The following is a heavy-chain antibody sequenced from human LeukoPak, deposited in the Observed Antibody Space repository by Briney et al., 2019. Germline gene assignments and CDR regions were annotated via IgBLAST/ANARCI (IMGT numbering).Heavy chain of an antibody. V-gene: IGHV4-61*02. CDR1: GGSISSSSYY. CDR2: IYTSGST. D-gene: IGHD6-13*01. Sequence: SETLFLTCTVSGGSISSSSYYWSWIRQPAGKGLEWIGRIYTSGSTNYNPSLKSRVTMSVDTSKNQFSLKLSSVTAADTAVYYCAAGYSSSWYSDYWGQGTLVTVSS. CDR3: AAGYSSSWYSDY. J-gene: IGHJ4*02.